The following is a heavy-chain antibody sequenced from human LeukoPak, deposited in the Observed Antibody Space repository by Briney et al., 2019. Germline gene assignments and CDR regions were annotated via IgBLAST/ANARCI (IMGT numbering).Heavy chain of an antibody. CDR3: ARGVPRIAEARLYY. CDR1: GFTFSSYG. V-gene: IGHV3-33*01. J-gene: IGHJ4*02. Sequence: PGGSLRLSCAASGFTFSSYGMHWVRQAPGKGLEWVAVIWYDGSNKYYADSVKGRFTISRDNSKNTLYLQMNSLRAEDTAVYYCARGVPRIAEARLYYWGQGTLVTVSS. D-gene: IGHD6-13*01. CDR2: IWYDGSNK.